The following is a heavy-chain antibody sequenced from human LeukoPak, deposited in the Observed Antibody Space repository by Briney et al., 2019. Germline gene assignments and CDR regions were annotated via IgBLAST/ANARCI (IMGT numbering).Heavy chain of an antibody. CDR3: ATISSPAGRHY. CDR2: IYPSGST. V-gene: IGHV4-4*09. CDR1: GGSISSYY. Sequence: SETLFLTCTVSGGSISSYYWSWIRQPPGKGLEWIGEIYPSGSTNYNPSLKSRVTISVDKSKNQFSLKLSSVTVADTAMYYCATISSPAGRHYWGQGTLVTVSS. J-gene: IGHJ4*02. D-gene: IGHD3-3*02.